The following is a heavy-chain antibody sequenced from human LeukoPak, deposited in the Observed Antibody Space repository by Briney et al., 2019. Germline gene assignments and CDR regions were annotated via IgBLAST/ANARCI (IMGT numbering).Heavy chain of an antibody. V-gene: IGHV3-23*01. Sequence: GGSLRLSCAASGFTFSSYGMNWVRQAPGKGLEWVSTIRNSGSSTSYADSVKGRFTISRDNVRQSLNLQMNSLTAEDTAFYFCARDSAWRGNWYAFDIWGQGTMVTVSS. D-gene: IGHD1-1*01. J-gene: IGHJ3*02. CDR2: IRNSGSST. CDR1: GFTFSSYG. CDR3: ARDSAWRGNWYAFDI.